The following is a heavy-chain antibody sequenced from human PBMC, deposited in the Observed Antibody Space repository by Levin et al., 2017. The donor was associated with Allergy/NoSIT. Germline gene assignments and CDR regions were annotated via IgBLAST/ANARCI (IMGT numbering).Heavy chain of an antibody. J-gene: IGHJ6*02. D-gene: IGHD6-6*01. CDR2: ISYDGSNK. CDR3: AKDGGPPSIAARSLSYYGMDV. V-gene: IGHV3-30*18. Sequence: QAGGSLRLSCAASGFTFSSYGMHWVRQAPGKGLEWVAVISYDGSNKYYADSVKGRFTISRDNSKNTLYLQMNSLRAEDTAVYYCAKDGGPPSIAARSLSYYGMDVWGQGTTVTVSS. CDR1: GFTFSSYG.